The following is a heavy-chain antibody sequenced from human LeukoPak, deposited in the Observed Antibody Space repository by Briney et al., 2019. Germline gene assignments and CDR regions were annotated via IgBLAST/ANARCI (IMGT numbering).Heavy chain of an antibody. D-gene: IGHD3-16*02. CDR1: GFTFSSYS. CDR3: ARSAMITFGGVIVIEAGYFDY. Sequence: GGSLRLSCAASGFTFSSYSMNWVRQAPGKGLEWVSYISSSSSTIYYADSVKGRFTISRDNAKNSLYLQMNSLRAEDTAVYYCARSAMITFGGVIVIEAGYFDYWGQGTLVTVSS. V-gene: IGHV3-48*04. CDR2: ISSSSSTI. J-gene: IGHJ4*02.